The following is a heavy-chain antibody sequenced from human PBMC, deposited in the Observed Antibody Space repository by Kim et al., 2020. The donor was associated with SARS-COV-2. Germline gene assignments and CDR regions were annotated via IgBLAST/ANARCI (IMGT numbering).Heavy chain of an antibody. J-gene: IGHJ5*02. D-gene: IGHD1-1*01. V-gene: IGHV3-53*01. CDR3: ARGGTEGWFDP. Sequence: TYYADSVKGRFTISRDNSKNTLYLQINSLRAEDTAVYYCARGGTEGWFDPWGQGTLVTVSS. CDR2: T.